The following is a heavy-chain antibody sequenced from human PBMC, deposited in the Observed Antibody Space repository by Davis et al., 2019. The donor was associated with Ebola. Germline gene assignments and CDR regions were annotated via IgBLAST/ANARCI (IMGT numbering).Heavy chain of an antibody. V-gene: IGHV4-34*01. CDR3: ARSMGGPGTRFDP. J-gene: IGHJ5*02. CDR2: INHSGST. CDR1: GGSFSGYY. Sequence: SETLSLTCAVYGGSFSGYYWSWIRQPPGKGLEWIGEINHSGSTNYNPSLKSRVTISVDTSKNQFSLKLSSVTAADTAVYYCARSMGGPGTRFDPWGQGTLITVSS. D-gene: IGHD1-26*01.